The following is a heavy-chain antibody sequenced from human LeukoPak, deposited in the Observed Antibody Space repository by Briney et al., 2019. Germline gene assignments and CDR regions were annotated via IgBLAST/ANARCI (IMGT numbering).Heavy chain of an antibody. Sequence: ASVKVSCKASGYTFTSYYMHLVRQAPGQGLGGGGIINPSGGSTSYAQKSQGRATMTRDTSTSTVYMALSSLSSEDTAVYSCARDKEMATNLYYFDYWGQGTLVTVSS. D-gene: IGHD5-24*01. CDR3: ARDKEMATNLYYFDY. J-gene: IGHJ4*02. CDR1: GYTFTSYY. V-gene: IGHV1-46*01. CDR2: INPSGGST.